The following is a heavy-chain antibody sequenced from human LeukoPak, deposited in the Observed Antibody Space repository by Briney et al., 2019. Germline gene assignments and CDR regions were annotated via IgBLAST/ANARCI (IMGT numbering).Heavy chain of an antibody. CDR3: ARVTSSINYAYYYYMDV. CDR2: VYDSGRT. Sequence: SGTLSLTCTVSNGSINSYYWSWIRQPPGKGLEWIGYVYDSGRTNYNPSLKSRVTISVDTSKKHFSLRVNSVTAADTAIYYCARVTSSINYAYYYYMDVWGKGTTVTISS. CDR1: NGSINSYY. J-gene: IGHJ6*03. D-gene: IGHD2-2*01. V-gene: IGHV4-59*01.